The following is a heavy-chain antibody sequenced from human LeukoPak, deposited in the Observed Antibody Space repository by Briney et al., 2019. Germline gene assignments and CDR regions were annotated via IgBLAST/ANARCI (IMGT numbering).Heavy chain of an antibody. D-gene: IGHD2-21*02. J-gene: IGHJ4*02. CDR2: ISGSDGRT. V-gene: IGHV3-23*01. Sequence: GGSLRLSCAASGFTFSNYAMSWVRQSPGKGLEWVSVISGSDGRTNYADSVKGRFTISRDNSKNTLNLQMNSLRAEDTAVYYCATSQRLLRYYFDYWGQGTLVTVSS. CDR1: GFTFSNYA. CDR3: ATSQRLLRYYFDY.